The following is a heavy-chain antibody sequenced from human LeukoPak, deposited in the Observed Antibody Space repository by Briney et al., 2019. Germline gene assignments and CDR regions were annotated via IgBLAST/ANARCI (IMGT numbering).Heavy chain of an antibody. Sequence: SETLSLTCTVSGGSISSSSYYWGWIRQPPGKGLEWIGSIYYSGSTYYNPSLKSRVTISVDTSKNQFSLKLSSVTAADTAVYYCARGGRGVRGVWYYFDYWGQGTLVTVSS. V-gene: IGHV4-39*07. CDR2: IYYSGST. CDR3: ARGGRGVRGVWYYFDY. J-gene: IGHJ4*02. CDR1: GGSISSSSYY. D-gene: IGHD3-10*01.